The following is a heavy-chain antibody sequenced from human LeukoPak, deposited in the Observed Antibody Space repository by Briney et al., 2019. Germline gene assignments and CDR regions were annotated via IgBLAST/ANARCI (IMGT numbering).Heavy chain of an antibody. Sequence: PSGTLSLTCAVSGVSITSNNWWSWVRQPPGKGLEWIGEISHSGITNYTPSLKSRVTISVAQSKTPFSLKLSSVTAADTAVYYCARGRPVYYYDSRSRGLSSPFFDYWGQGTLVTVSS. CDR3: ARGRPVYYYDSRSRGLSSPFFDY. D-gene: IGHD3-22*01. V-gene: IGHV4-4*02. J-gene: IGHJ4*02. CDR2: ISHSGIT. CDR1: GVSITSNNW.